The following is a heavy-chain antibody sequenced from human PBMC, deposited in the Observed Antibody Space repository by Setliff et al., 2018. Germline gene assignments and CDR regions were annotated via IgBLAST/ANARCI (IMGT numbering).Heavy chain of an antibody. CDR2: MNPGRGSR. Sequence: ASVKVSCKTSGYIFTNYYVHWVRQAPGQGLEWMGVMNPGRGSRNYAQRFQGRVTMTSDTSTSTVYMELSSLRSEDTALYYCARGGHIRYDYYYLDVWGKGTTVTVSS. J-gene: IGHJ6*03. D-gene: IGHD5-18*01. CDR3: ARGGHIRYDYYYLDV. CDR1: GYIFTNYY. V-gene: IGHV1-46*01.